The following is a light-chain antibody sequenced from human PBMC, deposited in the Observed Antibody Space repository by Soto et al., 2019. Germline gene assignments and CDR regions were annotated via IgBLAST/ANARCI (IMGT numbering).Light chain of an antibody. CDR2: EGS. CDR1: SSDVGNYDL. J-gene: IGLJ1*01. Sequence: QSALTQPASVSGSPGQSITISCTGASSDVGNYDLVSWYQQHPGKAPKLMIYEGSKRPSGVSNRFSGSKSGNTASLTISGLQAEDEAEYYCCSYAGSRTYVFGTGTKLTDL. CDR3: CSYAGSRTYV. V-gene: IGLV2-23*01.